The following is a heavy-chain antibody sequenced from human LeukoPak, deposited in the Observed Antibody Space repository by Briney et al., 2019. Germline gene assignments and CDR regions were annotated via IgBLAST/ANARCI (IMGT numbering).Heavy chain of an antibody. Sequence: ASVKVSCKASGYTFSDYYFHWVRQAPGQGLEWMGWINPNTGGTNYAQKFQGRVTMTRDTSISTAYMELSRLRSDDTAVYYCARRVGATIHYFDYWGQGTLVTVSS. CDR2: INPNTGGT. CDR3: ARRVGATIHYFDY. CDR1: GYTFSDYY. J-gene: IGHJ4*02. V-gene: IGHV1-2*02. D-gene: IGHD1-26*01.